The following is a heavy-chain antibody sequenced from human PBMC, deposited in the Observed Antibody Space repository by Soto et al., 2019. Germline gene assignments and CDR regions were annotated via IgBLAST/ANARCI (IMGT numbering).Heavy chain of an antibody. CDR1: GGSISSGGYS. D-gene: IGHD3-9*01. J-gene: IGHJ4*02. CDR3: ARESDIMTGYYFDN. V-gene: IGHV4-30-2*01. CDR2: IYYSGST. Sequence: SETLSLTCAVSGGSISSGGYSWSWVRQPPGKGLEWIGYIYYSGSTFYNPPLKSRVTISVDTSKNQFSLRLRSVTAADTAVYYCARESDIMTGYYFDNWGQGTRVTVSS.